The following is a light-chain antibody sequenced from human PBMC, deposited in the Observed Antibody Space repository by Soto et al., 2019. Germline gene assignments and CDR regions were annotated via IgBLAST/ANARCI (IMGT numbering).Light chain of an antibody. V-gene: IGLV2-14*01. CDR2: GVS. CDR1: SSDFGGYNY. J-gene: IGLJ1*01. Sequence: QSVLTQPASVSGSTGQSITISCTGTSSDFGGYNYVSWYQQHPGKAPKLMIYGVSNRPSGVSNRFSGSKSGNTASLTISGLQAEDEADYYCSSYTSSSTLGVFGTGTKVTVL. CDR3: SSYTSSSTLGV.